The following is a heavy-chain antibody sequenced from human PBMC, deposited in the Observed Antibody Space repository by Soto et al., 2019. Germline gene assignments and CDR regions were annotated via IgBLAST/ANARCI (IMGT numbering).Heavy chain of an antibody. CDR3: AKFSDCSGGSCYFSNLDY. CDR1: GFTFSSYA. J-gene: IGHJ4*02. CDR2: ISGSGGST. V-gene: IGHV3-23*01. D-gene: IGHD2-15*01. Sequence: GGSLRLSCAASGFTFSSYAMSWVRQAPGKGLEWVSAISGSGGSTYYADSVKGRFTISRDNSKNTLYLQMNSLRAEDTAVYYCAKFSDCSGGSCYFSNLDYWGQGTLVTVSS.